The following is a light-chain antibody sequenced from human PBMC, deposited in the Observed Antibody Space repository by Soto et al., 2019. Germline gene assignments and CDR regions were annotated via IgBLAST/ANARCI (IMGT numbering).Light chain of an antibody. V-gene: IGLV1-47*01. J-gene: IGLJ2*01. CDR2: RNN. Sequence: QSVLTQPPSASGTPGQRVTISCSGSSSNIGSNYVYWYQQLPGTAPKLLIYRNNQRPSGVPDRVSGSKSGTSASLAISGLRSEDEADYYCAAWDDSLSGVLFGGGTKLTVL. CDR1: SSNIGSNY. CDR3: AAWDDSLSGVL.